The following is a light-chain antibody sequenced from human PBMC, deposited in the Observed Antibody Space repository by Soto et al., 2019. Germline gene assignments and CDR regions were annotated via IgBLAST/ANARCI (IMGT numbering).Light chain of an antibody. V-gene: IGKV3-20*01. J-gene: IGKJ1*01. CDR2: GAS. CDR3: QQYGSSPRT. CDR1: QSVASNN. Sequence: EIVLTQSPGTLSLSPGERATLSCRASQSVASNNLAWYQQKPGQSPRLLIYGASSRARGIPDRFTGSGSGTDFILTISRLGPEDFAVYYCQQYGSSPRTFGQGTRVEIK.